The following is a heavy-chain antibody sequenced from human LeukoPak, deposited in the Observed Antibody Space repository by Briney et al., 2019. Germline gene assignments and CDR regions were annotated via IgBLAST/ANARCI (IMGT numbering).Heavy chain of an antibody. CDR2: IYHSGST. Sequence: PSETLSLTCTDSGYSISSGYYWGWIRQPPGKGLERIGSIYHSGSTYYNPSLKSRVTISVDTSKNQFSLKLSSVTAADTAVYYCARETVIPSDAFDIWGQGTMVTVSS. CDR3: ARETVIPSDAFDI. CDR1: GYSISSGYY. J-gene: IGHJ3*02. D-gene: IGHD1-14*01. V-gene: IGHV4-38-2*02.